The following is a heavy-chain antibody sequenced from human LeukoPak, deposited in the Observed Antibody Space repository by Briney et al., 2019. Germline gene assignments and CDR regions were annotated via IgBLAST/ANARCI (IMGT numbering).Heavy chain of an antibody. CDR1: SGSISSYY. V-gene: IGHV4-59*01. CDR3: ARHLGYCSSTSCYPWFDP. CDR2: IYYSGTT. J-gene: IGHJ5*02. Sequence: SETLSLTCTVSSGSISSYYWSWIRQSPGKGLEWIGYIYYSGTTDYNPSLKNRVTTSLDTSKNQFSLKLSSVTAADTAVYYCARHLGYCSSTSCYPWFDPWGQGTLVTVSS. D-gene: IGHD2-2*01.